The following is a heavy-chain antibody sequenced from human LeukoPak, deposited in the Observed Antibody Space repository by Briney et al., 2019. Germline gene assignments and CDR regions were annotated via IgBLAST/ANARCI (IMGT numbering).Heavy chain of an antibody. CDR2: ISGSGGST. CDR3: AREVSQGDAFDI. CDR1: GFTFSSYA. Sequence: GGSLRLSCAASGFTFSSYAMSWVRQAPGKGLEWVSAISGSGGSTYYADSVKGRFTISRDNSKNTLYLQMNSLRAGDTAVYYCAREVSQGDAFDIWGQGTMVTVSS. J-gene: IGHJ3*02. V-gene: IGHV3-23*01.